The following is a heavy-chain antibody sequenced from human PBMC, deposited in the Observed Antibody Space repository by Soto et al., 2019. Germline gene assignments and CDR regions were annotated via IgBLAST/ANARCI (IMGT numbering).Heavy chain of an antibody. D-gene: IGHD3-22*01. CDR2: ISSSGSTI. J-gene: IGHJ3*02. CDR1: GFTFSSYE. CDR3: ARDPSYYDCSGYYQQDAFDI. V-gene: IGHV3-48*03. Sequence: PGGSLRLSCAASGFTFSSYEMNWVRQAPGKGLDWVSYISSSGSTIYYADSVKGRFTISRDNAKNSLYLQMNSLRAEDTAVYYCARDPSYYDCSGYYQQDAFDIWGQGTMVTVSS.